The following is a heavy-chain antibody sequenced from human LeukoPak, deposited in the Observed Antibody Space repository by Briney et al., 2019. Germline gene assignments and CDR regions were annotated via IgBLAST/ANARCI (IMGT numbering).Heavy chain of an antibody. CDR2: IIPIFGTA. Sequence: ASVKVSCKASGGTFSSYAISWVRQAPGQRLEWMGGIIPIFGTANYAQKFQGRVTITTDESTSTAYMELSSLRSEDTAVYYCARDYSGTLDYWGQGTLVTVSS. CDR3: ARDYSGTLDY. CDR1: GGTFSSYA. J-gene: IGHJ4*02. D-gene: IGHD1-1*01. V-gene: IGHV1-69*05.